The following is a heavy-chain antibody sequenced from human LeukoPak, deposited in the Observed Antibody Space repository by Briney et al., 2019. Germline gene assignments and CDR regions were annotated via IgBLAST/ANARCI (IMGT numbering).Heavy chain of an antibody. D-gene: IGHD2-15*01. CDR1: GFTFSSFA. V-gene: IGHV3-23*01. J-gene: IGHJ4*02. Sequence: GGSLRLSCVASGFTFSSFALDWVRQAPGRGLEWISVVSRTGSTKYYADSVKGRFTVSRDNSKNTVYLQMNGLRVDDSAVYNCAKRKNPPGYSSLDQWGQGTLVTVSS. CDR3: AKRKNPPGYSSLDQ. CDR2: VSRTGSTK.